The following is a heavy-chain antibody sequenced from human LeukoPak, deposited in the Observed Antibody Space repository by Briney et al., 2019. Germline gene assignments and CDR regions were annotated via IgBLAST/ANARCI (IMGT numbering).Heavy chain of an antibody. Sequence: PSETLSLTCTVSGDSISTYYWSWIRQPPGKGLEWIGYIYYRVTSDYNPTLKSRVTMSVDMSTRQISLKLSSVTAADTAVYYCARAVGGDGSGSLWGPGTLVTVSS. D-gene: IGHD3-10*01. CDR1: GDSISTYY. V-gene: IGHV4-59*01. CDR2: IYYRVTS. CDR3: ARAVGGDGSGSL. J-gene: IGHJ4*02.